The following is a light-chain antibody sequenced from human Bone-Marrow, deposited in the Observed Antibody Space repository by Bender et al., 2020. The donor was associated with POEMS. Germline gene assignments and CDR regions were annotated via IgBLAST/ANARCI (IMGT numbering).Light chain of an antibody. CDR2: EST. J-gene: IGLJ3*02. CDR1: SSDVGNDDL. CDR3: CSYTNTYSWV. V-gene: IGLV2-23*01. Sequence: QSALTQPASVSGSPGQSITISCTGTSSDVGNDDLVSWYQQHPGKAPKLMIFESTKRPSGISNRFSGSKSGNTASLTISGLQAEDEATYYCCSYTNTYSWVFGGGTKLTVL.